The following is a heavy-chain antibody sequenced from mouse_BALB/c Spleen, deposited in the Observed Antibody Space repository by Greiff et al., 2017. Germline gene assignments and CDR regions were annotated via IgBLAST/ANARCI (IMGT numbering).Heavy chain of an antibody. V-gene: IGHV5-17*02. CDR1: GFTFSSFG. D-gene: IGHD2-1*01. CDR2: ISSGSSTI. Sequence: EVQRVESGGGLVQPGGSRKLSCAASGFTFSSFGMHWVRQAPEKGLEWVAYISSGSSTIYYADTVKGRFTISRDNPKNTLFLQMTSLRSEDTAMYYCARSRGNYVMDYWGQGTSVTVSS. J-gene: IGHJ4*01. CDR3: ARSRGNYVMDY.